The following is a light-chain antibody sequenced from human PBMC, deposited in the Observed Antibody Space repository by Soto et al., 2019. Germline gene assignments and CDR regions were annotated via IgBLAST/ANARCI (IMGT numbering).Light chain of an antibody. CDR2: GNS. J-gene: IGLJ2*01. CDR3: QSYDSSLSGSEV. V-gene: IGLV1-40*01. Sequence: QAVVTQPPSVSGAPGQRVTISCTGSSSNIRAGYDVHWYQQLPGTAPKLLIYGNSNRPSGVPDRFSGSKSGTSASLAITGLQAEDEADYYCQSYDSSLSGSEVFGGGTKLTVL. CDR1: SSNIRAGYD.